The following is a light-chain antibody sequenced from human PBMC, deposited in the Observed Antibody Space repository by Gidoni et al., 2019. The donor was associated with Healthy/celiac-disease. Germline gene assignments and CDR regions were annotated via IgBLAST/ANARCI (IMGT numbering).Light chain of an antibody. CDR1: QSLVYSDGNTY. J-gene: IGKJ1*01. V-gene: IGKV2-30*01. CDR3: MQGTHWPPVTWT. Sequence: VVMTQSPLSLPVTLGQPASISCRSSQSLVYSDGNTYLNWFQQRPGQSPRRLIYKVSNRDSGVPDRFSGRGAGTDFTLKISRVEAEDVGVYYCMQGTHWPPVTWTFGQGTKVEIK. CDR2: KVS.